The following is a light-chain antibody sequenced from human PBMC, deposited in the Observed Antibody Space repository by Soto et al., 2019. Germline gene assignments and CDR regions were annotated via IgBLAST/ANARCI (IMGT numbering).Light chain of an antibody. CDR1: QGISSY. V-gene: IGKV1-9*01. J-gene: IGKJ4*01. Sequence: DIQLTQSPSFLSASVGDRVTITCRASQGISSYLAWYQQKPGKAPKLLIYAASTLQSGVPSRFSGSGSGTEFTLTISSLQPEDFATYYCQQLNSYPLTFGGGKKVDIK. CDR3: QQLNSYPLT. CDR2: AAS.